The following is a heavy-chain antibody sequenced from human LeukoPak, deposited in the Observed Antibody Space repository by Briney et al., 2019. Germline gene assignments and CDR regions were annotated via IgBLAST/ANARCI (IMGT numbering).Heavy chain of an antibody. Sequence: SETLSLTCTVSGGSISSYYWSWIRQPPGKGLEWIGYIYYSGSTNYNPSLKSRVTISVDTSKNQFSLKLSSVTAADTAVYYCASHMVRDRYFGGYYYYYGMDVWGQGTTVTVSS. J-gene: IGHJ6*02. CDR3: ASHMVRDRYFGGYYYYYGMDV. V-gene: IGHV4-59*01. D-gene: IGHD3-10*01. CDR2: IYYSGST. CDR1: GGSISSYY.